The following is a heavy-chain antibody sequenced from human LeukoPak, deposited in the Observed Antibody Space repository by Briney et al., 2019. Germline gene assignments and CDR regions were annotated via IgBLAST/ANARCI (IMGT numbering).Heavy chain of an antibody. D-gene: IGHD6-6*01. J-gene: IGHJ4*02. CDR2: IYTSGGT. CDR1: GDSISSYY. Sequence: SETLSLTCTVSGDSISSYYCSWIRQPPGKGLEWIGYIYTSGGTNYIPSLKGRVTISIYTSKNQFSLKLSSLTAADSAVYSCARLTRLSTSPHRYYLDSWGQGTLVTVSS. CDR3: ARLTRLSTSPHRYYLDS. V-gene: IGHV4-4*09.